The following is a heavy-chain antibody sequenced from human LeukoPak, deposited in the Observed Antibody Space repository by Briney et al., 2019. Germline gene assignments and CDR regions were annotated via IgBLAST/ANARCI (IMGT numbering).Heavy chain of an antibody. V-gene: IGHV1-18*01. CDR3: ARVLVPTYYYYGMDV. Sequence: ASVKVSCKASGYTFTSYGISWVRQAPGQGLEWMGWISAYNGNTNYAQKLQGRVTMTTDTSTSTAYMELRSLRSDDTAVYYCARVLVPTYYYYGMDVWSQGTTVTVSS. CDR1: GYTFTSYG. J-gene: IGHJ6*02. D-gene: IGHD1-26*01. CDR2: ISAYNGNT.